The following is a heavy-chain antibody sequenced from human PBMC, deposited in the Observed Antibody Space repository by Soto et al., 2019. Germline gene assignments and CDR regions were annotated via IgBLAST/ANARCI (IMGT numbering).Heavy chain of an antibody. J-gene: IGHJ6*02. D-gene: IGHD1-1*01. V-gene: IGHV3-66*01. CDR1: GFTVSSNY. Sequence: VPLVESGGGLVQPGGSLRLSCAASGFTVSSNYMSWVRQAPGKGLEWVSVIYSGGSTYYADSVKGRFTISRDNSKNPLSLKMNSLRAKDTAVYYCERGGTRVYGMDVWGQGTTVTVSS. CDR2: IYSGGST. CDR3: ERGGTRVYGMDV.